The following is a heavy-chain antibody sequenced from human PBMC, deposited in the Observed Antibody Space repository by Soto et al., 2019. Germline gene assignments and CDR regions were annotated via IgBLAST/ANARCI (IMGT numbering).Heavy chain of an antibody. CDR2: IRSKAYGGTT. CDR1: GFTFGDYA. CDR3: ARSRSYGSGIGWFDP. V-gene: IGHV3-49*03. Sequence: PGGSLRLSCTASGFTFGDYAMSWFRQAPGKGLEWVGLIRSKAYGGTTEFAASVKGRLTISRDDSKSIAYLQMNSLKIEDTAVYYCARSRSYGSGIGWFDPWGQGTLVTVSS. J-gene: IGHJ5*02. D-gene: IGHD3-10*01.